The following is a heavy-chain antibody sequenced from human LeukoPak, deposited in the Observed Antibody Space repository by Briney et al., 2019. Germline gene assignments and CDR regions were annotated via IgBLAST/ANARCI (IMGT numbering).Heavy chain of an antibody. D-gene: IGHD4-23*01. CDR1: GGSISSYY. CDR2: IYYSGST. CDR3: ARRPVTPVGYGMDV. Sequence: SETLSLTCTVSGGSISSYYWSWIRQPPGKGLEWIGYIYYSGSTYYNPSLKSRVTISLDTSKNQFSLKLSSVTAADTAVYYCARRPVTPVGYGMDVWGQGTTVTVSS. J-gene: IGHJ6*02. V-gene: IGHV4-59*12.